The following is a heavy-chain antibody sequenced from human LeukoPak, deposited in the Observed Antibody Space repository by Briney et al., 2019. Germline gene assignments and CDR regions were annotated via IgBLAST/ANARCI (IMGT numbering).Heavy chain of an antibody. CDR1: RYAFTSLY. V-gene: IGHV1-46*01. CDR3: AREQRIAAQEYYYYSYYMDV. Sequence: ASVKVSCKASRYAFTSLYMHWVRQAPRQGLEWMGIIHPSGGSTSYAQKFQGRVTMTRDMSTSTAYMEQSSLRSDDTAVDYCAREQRIAAQEYYYYSYYMDVWGKGTTVTVSS. D-gene: IGHD6-6*01. CDR2: IHPSGGST. J-gene: IGHJ6*03.